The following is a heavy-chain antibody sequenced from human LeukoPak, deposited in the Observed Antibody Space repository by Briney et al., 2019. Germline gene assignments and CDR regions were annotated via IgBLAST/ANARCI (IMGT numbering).Heavy chain of an antibody. Sequence: ASVKVSCKVSGYTFTDYYMHWVQQAPGKGLEWMGLVDPKDGETTYAEKFQGRVTITADTSTDTAYMELSSLRSEDTAVYYCATHGRGGHIVVVPAAYDYWGQGTLVTVSS. CDR3: ATHGRGGHIVVVPAAYDY. J-gene: IGHJ4*02. D-gene: IGHD2-2*01. CDR1: GYTFTDYY. CDR2: VDPKDGET. V-gene: IGHV1-69-2*01.